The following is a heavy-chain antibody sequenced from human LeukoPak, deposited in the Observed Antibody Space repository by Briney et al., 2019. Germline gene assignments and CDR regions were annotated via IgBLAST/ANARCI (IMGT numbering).Heavy chain of an antibody. CDR1: GFTFSSYA. Sequence: GGSLRLSCAASGFTFSSYAMTWVRQAPGKGLEWVSGIRHSADSTYYADSVKGRFTISRDNSKNTLYLQMNSLRAEDTAVYYCAKDRNRDDFWSGFPAGWFDPWGQGTLVTVSS. V-gene: IGHV3-23*01. CDR2: IRHSADST. CDR3: AKDRNRDDFWSGFPAGWFDP. D-gene: IGHD3-3*01. J-gene: IGHJ5*02.